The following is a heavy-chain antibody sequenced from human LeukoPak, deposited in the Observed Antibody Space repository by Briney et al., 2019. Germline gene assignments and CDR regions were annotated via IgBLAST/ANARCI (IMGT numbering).Heavy chain of an antibody. D-gene: IGHD3-22*01. CDR1: GFTFNNYA. CDR3: AKRGAYESMAAFDY. J-gene: IGHJ4*02. CDR2: ISPGGSDT. V-gene: IGHV3-23*01. Sequence: GGSLRLSCEVSGFTFNNYAMSWVRQAPGKGLEWVSAISPGGSDTYYTDSVRGRFTISRDNSKSTLYLQMSSLRAEDSAVYYCAKRGAYESMAAFDYWGQGTLVTASS.